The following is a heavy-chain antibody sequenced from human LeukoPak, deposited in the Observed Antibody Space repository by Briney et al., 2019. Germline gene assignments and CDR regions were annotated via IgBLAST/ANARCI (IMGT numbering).Heavy chain of an antibody. CDR3: AKDRETFCGGDCYSYGFDI. D-gene: IGHD2-21*02. Sequence: GGSLRLSCAASGFTFSSYGMSWVRQAPGKGLEWVSAISGSGGSTYYADSVKGRFTVSRDNSKNTLHLQMNNLRAEDTAIYYCAKDRETFCGGDCYSYGFDIWGLGSFVTVSS. V-gene: IGHV3-23*01. CDR1: GFTFSSYG. J-gene: IGHJ3*02. CDR2: ISGSGGST.